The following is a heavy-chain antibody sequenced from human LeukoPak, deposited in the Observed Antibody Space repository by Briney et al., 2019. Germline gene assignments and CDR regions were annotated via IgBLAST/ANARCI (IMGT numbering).Heavy chain of an antibody. CDR1: GFTFSNYL. V-gene: IGHV3-53*01. CDR3: MTAAGYNFGQY. J-gene: IGHJ4*02. D-gene: IGHD5-18*01. Sequence: PGGSLRLSCAASGFTFSNYLMHWVRQAPGKGLEWVSALYIGGNTYYADSVRGRFTISRDNSKNTLYLQMNSLRAEDTAIYYCMTAAGYNFGQYWGQGTLVTVSS. CDR2: LYIGGNT.